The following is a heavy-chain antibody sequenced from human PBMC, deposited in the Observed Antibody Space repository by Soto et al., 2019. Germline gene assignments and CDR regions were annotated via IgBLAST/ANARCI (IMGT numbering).Heavy chain of an antibody. CDR3: AKGVAVSGTQT. J-gene: IGHJ5*02. CDR1: RFTFSNYA. D-gene: IGHD6-19*01. CDR2: ISGSGTST. Sequence: GSLRLSCAASRFTFSNYAIIWVLQAPVNWLECVSTISGSGTSTYYAGAVKGRLTISRDNSNNTLYLQMISLRAEDTAVYYCAKGVAVSGTQTWGQGTLVTVSS. V-gene: IGHV3-23*01.